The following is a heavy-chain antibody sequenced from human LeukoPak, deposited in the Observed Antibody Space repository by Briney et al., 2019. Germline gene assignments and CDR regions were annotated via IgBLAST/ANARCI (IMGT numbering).Heavy chain of an antibody. CDR1: GYTFTSYG. V-gene: IGHV1-18*01. CDR2: ISAYNGNT. Sequence: EASVKVSCKASGYTFTSYGISWVRQAPGQGREWMGWISAYNGNTNYAQKLQGRVTMTTDTSTSTAYMELRSLRSDDTAVYYCARDYGGRSCSSSSCYNNDYYGSGGFDYWGQGTLVTVSS. CDR3: ARDYGGRSCSSSSCYNNDYYGSGGFDY. J-gene: IGHJ4*02. D-gene: IGHD2-2*02.